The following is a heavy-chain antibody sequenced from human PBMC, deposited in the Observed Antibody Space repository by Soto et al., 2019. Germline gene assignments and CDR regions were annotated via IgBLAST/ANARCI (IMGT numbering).Heavy chain of an antibody. CDR3: ARVSGSYAGDYYGMDF. J-gene: IGHJ6*02. CDR2: INHSGST. D-gene: IGHD1-26*01. CDR1: GGSFSGYY. V-gene: IGHV4-34*01. Sequence: SETLSLTCAVYGGSFSGYYWSWIRQPPWKGLEWIGEINHSGSTNYNPSLKSRVTISVDTSKNQFSLKLSSVTAADTAVYYCARVSGSYAGDYYGMDFWGQGTTVTVSS.